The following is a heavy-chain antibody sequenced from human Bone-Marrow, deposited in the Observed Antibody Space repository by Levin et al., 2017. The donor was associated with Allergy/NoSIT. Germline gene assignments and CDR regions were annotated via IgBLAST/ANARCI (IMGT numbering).Heavy chain of an antibody. CDR2: IYYSENSEIT. CDR3: ARESDLVVVPADYEGQGGMDV. D-gene: IGHD2-2*01. J-gene: IGHJ6*02. CDR1: GDSISSGDYY. V-gene: IGHV4-30-4*01. Sequence: SETLSLTCTVSGDSISSGDYYWTWIRQPPGKGLDWIGYIYYSENSEITYYNPSLQSRLTISVDTSKNQFSLKLSSVTAADTAVYYCARESDLVVVPADYEGQGGMDVWGQGTTVTVSS.